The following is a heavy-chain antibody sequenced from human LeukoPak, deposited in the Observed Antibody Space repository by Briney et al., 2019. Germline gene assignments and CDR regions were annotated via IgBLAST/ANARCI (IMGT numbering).Heavy chain of an antibody. Sequence: PGGSLRLSCAASGFTFSSYSMNWVRQAPGKGLEWVSSISSSSSYIYYADSVKGRFTISRDNARNSLYLQMNSLRAEDTAVYYCAELGITMIGGVWGKGTTVTISS. CDR1: GFTFSSYS. CDR3: AELGITMIGGV. D-gene: IGHD3-10*02. J-gene: IGHJ6*04. CDR2: ISSSSSYI. V-gene: IGHV3-21*01.